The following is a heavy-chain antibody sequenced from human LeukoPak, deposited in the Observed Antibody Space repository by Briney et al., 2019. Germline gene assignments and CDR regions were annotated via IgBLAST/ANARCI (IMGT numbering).Heavy chain of an antibody. CDR1: GGSFSGYY. D-gene: IGHD3-22*01. Sequence: SETLSLTCAVYGGSFSGYYWSWIRQPPGKGLEWIGEINHSGSTNYNPSLKSRVTISVDTSKNQFSLKLSSVTAADTAVYYCAIGPHYYDSSGYYPTWGQGTLVTVSS. J-gene: IGHJ4*02. V-gene: IGHV4-34*01. CDR3: AIGPHYYDSSGYYPT. CDR2: INHSGST.